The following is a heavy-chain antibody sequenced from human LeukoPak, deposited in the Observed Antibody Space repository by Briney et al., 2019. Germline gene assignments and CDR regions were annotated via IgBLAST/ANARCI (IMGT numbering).Heavy chain of an antibody. Sequence: PSETLSLTCTVSGGSINSSRYYWGWIRQPPGKGLEWIGSIYYSGSTYYNPSLKSRVTISVDTSKNQFSLKLSSVTAADTAVYYCARVAYCSSTSCYRLQDYYYYMDVWGKGTTVTVSS. CDR2: IYYSGST. CDR3: ARVAYCSSTSCYRLQDYYYYMDV. CDR1: GGSINSSRYY. J-gene: IGHJ6*03. V-gene: IGHV4-39*07. D-gene: IGHD2-2*01.